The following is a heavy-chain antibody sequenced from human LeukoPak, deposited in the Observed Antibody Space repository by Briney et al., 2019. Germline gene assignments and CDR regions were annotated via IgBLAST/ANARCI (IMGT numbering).Heavy chain of an antibody. J-gene: IGHJ6*03. CDR3: ARDPYSGNYGAYYYYYMDV. D-gene: IGHD1-26*01. V-gene: IGHV3-21*06. CDR2: ITSSSSYI. CDR1: GFTFTSYN. Sequence: GALRLSCAASGFTFTSYNMNWVRQAPGKGLEWVSSITSSSSYIYYADSVKGRFTISRDNAKNSLYLQMDSLRVEDTAVYYCARDPYSGNYGAYYYYYMDVWGKGTTVTISS.